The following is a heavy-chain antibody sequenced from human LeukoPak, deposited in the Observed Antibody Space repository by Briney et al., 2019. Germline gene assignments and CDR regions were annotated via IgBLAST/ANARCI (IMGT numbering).Heavy chain of an antibody. CDR2: TYYSGST. V-gene: IGHV4-59*01. CDR1: GGSISSYY. J-gene: IGHJ6*03. CDR3: ARLGMVRGVILGDYYMDV. Sequence: SETLSLTCTVSGGSISSYYWSWIRQPPGKGLEWIGYTYYSGSTKYNPSLKSRVTISVDTSKNQFSLKLSSVTAADTAVYYCARLGMVRGVILGDYYMDVWGKGTTVTVSS. D-gene: IGHD3-10*01.